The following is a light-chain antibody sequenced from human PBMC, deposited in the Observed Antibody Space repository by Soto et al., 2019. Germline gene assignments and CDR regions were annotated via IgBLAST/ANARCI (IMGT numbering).Light chain of an antibody. V-gene: IGLV2-14*01. CDR2: DVT. CDR3: CSFTTSSTYV. Sequence: QSAVTQSASVSGSPGQSITISCTGTSSDVGGYNYVSWYQQYPGKAPKVMIYDVTNRPSGVSNRFSGSRSGNTASLTISGLRAEEEADYYCCSFTTSSTYVFGSGTKVTVL. CDR1: SSDVGGYNY. J-gene: IGLJ1*01.